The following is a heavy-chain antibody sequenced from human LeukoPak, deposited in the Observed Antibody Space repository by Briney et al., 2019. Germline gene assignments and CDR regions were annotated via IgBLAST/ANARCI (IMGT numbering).Heavy chain of an antibody. Sequence: SETLSLTCTVSGGSISSYYWSWVRQPAGKGLEWIGRIYTSVSTNYNPSLKSRVTMSVDTSKNQFSLKLSSVTAADTAVYYCARDFGWSYYYDSSGYLDYWGQGTLVTVSS. CDR3: ARDFGWSYYYDSSGYLDY. V-gene: IGHV4-4*07. D-gene: IGHD3-22*01. CDR1: GGSISSYY. J-gene: IGHJ4*02. CDR2: IYTSVST.